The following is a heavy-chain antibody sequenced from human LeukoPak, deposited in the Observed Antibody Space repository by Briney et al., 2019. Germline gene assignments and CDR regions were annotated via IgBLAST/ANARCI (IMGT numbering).Heavy chain of an antibody. CDR2: IGGRTSTT. Sequence: GGSLRLSCAASGFTFSDYNMNWVRQAPGQALEWLSHIGGRTSTTYYADSVKGRFTISRDNAKNSLVLQMSGLSDEDTAVYYCARDRVYYMDVWGKGTTVTVSS. J-gene: IGHJ6*03. CDR1: GFTFSDYN. V-gene: IGHV3-48*02. CDR3: ARDRVYYMDV.